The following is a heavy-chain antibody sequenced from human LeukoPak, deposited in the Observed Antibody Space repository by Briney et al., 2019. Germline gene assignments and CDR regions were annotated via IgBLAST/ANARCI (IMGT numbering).Heavy chain of an antibody. D-gene: IGHD6-19*01. V-gene: IGHV4-34*01. J-gene: IGHJ4*02. CDR1: GGSFSGYY. CDR2: INHSGST. Sequence: SETLSLTCTVSGGSFSGYYWSWIRQPPGKGLEWIGEINHSGSTNYNPSLKSRVTISVDTSKNQFSLKLSSVTAADTAVYYCARGLMSPYSSGWYPADYWGQGTLVTVSS. CDR3: ARGLMSPYSSGWYPADY.